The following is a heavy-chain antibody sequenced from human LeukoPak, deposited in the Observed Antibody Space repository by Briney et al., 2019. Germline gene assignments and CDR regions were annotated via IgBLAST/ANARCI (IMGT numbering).Heavy chain of an antibody. CDR3: AKEQRIRHCSEGVCMEGYYFDY. Sequence: PGGSLRLSCTGSGFPFNMFAMNWVRQAPGQGLEGVSGLSRGGETTNYADSVKGRFTVSRDTSKNMVFLQMNDLRPEDTAVYYCAKEQRIRHCSEGVCMEGYYFDYWGQGSLVTVSS. J-gene: IGHJ4*02. D-gene: IGHD2-8*01. CDR1: GFPFNMFA. V-gene: IGHV3-23*01. CDR2: LSRGGETT.